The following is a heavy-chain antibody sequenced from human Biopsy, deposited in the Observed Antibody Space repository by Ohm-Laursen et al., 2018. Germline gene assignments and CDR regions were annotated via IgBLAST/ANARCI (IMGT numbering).Heavy chain of an antibody. D-gene: IGHD6-19*01. Sequence: TLSLTCTVSGDSLTSGPENWSWIRQSPGQGLEYIGFIYSGGNTNYNPSLKNRVTMSVDTSKNQLYLKLYSVTAADTAVYYCARGRRTSGWPYFDNWGQGALVSVSP. CDR3: ARGRRTSGWPYFDN. CDR2: IYSGGNT. CDR1: GDSLTSGPEN. V-gene: IGHV4-61*01. J-gene: IGHJ4*02.